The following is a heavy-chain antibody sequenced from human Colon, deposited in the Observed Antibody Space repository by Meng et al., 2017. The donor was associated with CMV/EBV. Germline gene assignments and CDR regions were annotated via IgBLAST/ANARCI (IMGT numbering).Heavy chain of an antibody. CDR2: ISTYNGNT. V-gene: IGHV1-18*01. CDR1: GYTFNSYP. D-gene: IGHD4-17*01. CDR3: AREKATVTTFMLLY. Sequence: QVQLEQSGSEVKKPGASVNVSCKASGYTFNSYPISWVRQAPGQGLEWMGWISTYNGNTNYAQKFQGRLTLTTDTSTSTAYMELRGLRSDDTAVYYCAREKATVTTFMLLYWGLGTLVTVSS. J-gene: IGHJ4*02.